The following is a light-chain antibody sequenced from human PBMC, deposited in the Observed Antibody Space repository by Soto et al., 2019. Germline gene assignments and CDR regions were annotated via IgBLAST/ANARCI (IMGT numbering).Light chain of an antibody. Sequence: EIVLTQSPGTLSLSPGERATLSCRASQSVSSNFLAWYQQKPGQAPRLLIYGASTRATGIPDRFSGSGSGTDFTLTGSRLEPEDFAVYYCQQYGSPPITFGQGTRLEIK. CDR3: QQYGSPPIT. CDR1: QSVSSNF. V-gene: IGKV3-20*01. CDR2: GAS. J-gene: IGKJ5*01.